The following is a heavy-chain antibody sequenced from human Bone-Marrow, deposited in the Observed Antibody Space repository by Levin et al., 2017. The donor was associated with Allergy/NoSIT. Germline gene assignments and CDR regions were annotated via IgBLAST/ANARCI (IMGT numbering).Heavy chain of an antibody. CDR3: ARSTWFDY. D-gene: IGHD5/OR15-5a*01. CDR2: ISYSGYT. J-gene: IGHJ4*02. Sequence: SETLSLTCTVSGGSISSYYWSWIRRPPGQGLEWVGYISYSGYTKYNPSLKSRVTISLDTSKNQFSLNLSSVTAADTALYYCARSTWFDYWGQGTLVTVSS. CDR1: GGSISSYY. V-gene: IGHV4-59*01.